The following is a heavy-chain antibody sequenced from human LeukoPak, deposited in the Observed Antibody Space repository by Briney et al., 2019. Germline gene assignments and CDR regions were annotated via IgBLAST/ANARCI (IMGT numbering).Heavy chain of an antibody. Sequence: GESLKISCKGSGYSFTSYWIGWVRQMPGKGLDWMGIIYPGDSDTRYSPSFQGQVTISADKSISTAYLQWSSLKASDTAMYYCARRDITMVRGVINNAFDIWGQGTMVTVSS. CDR1: GYSFTSYW. V-gene: IGHV5-51*01. J-gene: IGHJ3*02. CDR2: IYPGDSDT. D-gene: IGHD3-10*01. CDR3: ARRDITMVRGVINNAFDI.